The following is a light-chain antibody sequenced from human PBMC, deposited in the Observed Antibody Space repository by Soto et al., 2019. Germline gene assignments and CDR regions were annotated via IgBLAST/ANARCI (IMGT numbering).Light chain of an antibody. Sequence: QSVLTQPPSVSGAPGQRVTISCTGSSSNIGAGYDVHWYQQLPGTAPKLLIYGNSNRPSGVPDRFSGSKSGTSASLAITGLQAEDEADYYCQSYGSSTYVFGTGTKVTV. CDR3: QSYGSSTYV. CDR2: GNS. J-gene: IGLJ1*01. CDR1: SSNIGAGYD. V-gene: IGLV1-40*01.